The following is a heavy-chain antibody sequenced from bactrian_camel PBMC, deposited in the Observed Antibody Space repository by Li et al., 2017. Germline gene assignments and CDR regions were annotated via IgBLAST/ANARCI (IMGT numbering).Heavy chain of an antibody. Sequence: VQLVESGGGSVQAGGSLKLTCEASSSVYCMGWFRHPPGRRENREAVATIDTDGGIFYAASVKGRFTISEDSAENTLYLQMNYLKPDDTAMYYCAAGDGRTSISNYRYCDLAAVTFGSWGQGTQVTVS. CDR2: IDTDGGI. D-gene: IGHD4*01. CDR3: AAGDGRTSISNYRYCDLAAVTFGS. J-gene: IGHJ6*01. V-gene: IGHV3S54*01. CDR1: SSVYC.